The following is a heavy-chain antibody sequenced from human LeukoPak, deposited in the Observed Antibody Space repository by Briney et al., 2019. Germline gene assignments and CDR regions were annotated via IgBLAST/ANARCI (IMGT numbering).Heavy chain of an antibody. V-gene: IGHV3-23*01. CDR3: AKTYRGELLPRVYNWFDP. CDR2: ISGSGGST. J-gene: IGHJ5*02. D-gene: IGHD1-26*01. CDR1: GFTFSTYA. Sequence: PGGSLRLSCVASGFTFSTYAMIWVRQAPGKGLEWVSTISGSGGSTYYADSVKGRFTISRDNSKNTMYLQMNSLRAEDTAIYCCAKTYRGELLPRVYNWFDPWGQGTLVTVSS.